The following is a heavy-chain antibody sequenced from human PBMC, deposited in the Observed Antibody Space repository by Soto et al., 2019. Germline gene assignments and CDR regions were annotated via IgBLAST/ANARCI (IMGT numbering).Heavy chain of an antibody. CDR2: ISYDGSNK. CDR1: GFTFSSYA. CDR3: ARAGGLLLDY. V-gene: IGHV3-30-3*01. J-gene: IGHJ4*02. Sequence: QVQLVESGGGVVQPGRSLRLSCAASGFTFSSYAMHWVRQAPGKGLELVAVISYDGSNKYYADSVKGRFTISRDISKNTLYLQMNSLRAEEAAVYYCARAGGLLLDYWGQGTLVTVSS. D-gene: IGHD2-15*01.